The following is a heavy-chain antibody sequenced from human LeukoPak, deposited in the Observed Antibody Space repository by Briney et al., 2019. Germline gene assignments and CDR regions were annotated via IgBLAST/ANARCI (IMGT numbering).Heavy chain of an antibody. CDR2: IVVGGGNT. D-gene: IGHD4-23*01. V-gene: IGHV1-58*02. J-gene: IGHJ2*01. CDR1: GFTFTSSA. Sequence: TSVKVSCKASGFTFTSSAMQWVRQARGQRLEWIGWIVVGGGNTNYAQKFQERVTITRDMSTSTAYMELSSLRSEDTAVYYCAASDYGGNWYFDLWGRGTLVTVSS. CDR3: AASDYGGNWYFDL.